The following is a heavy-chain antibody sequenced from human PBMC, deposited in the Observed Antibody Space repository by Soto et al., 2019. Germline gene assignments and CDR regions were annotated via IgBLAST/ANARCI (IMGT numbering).Heavy chain of an antibody. CDR1: GYTFTSYA. Sequence: ASVKVSCKASGYTFTSYAMHWVRQAPGQRLEWMGWINAGNGNTKYSQKFQGRVTITRDTSASTAYMELSSLRSEDTAVYYCARRYTSSCALDVWGRGTLVTVSS. V-gene: IGHV1-3*01. CDR2: INAGNGNT. D-gene: IGHD6-6*01. CDR3: ARRYTSSCALDV. J-gene: IGHJ2*01.